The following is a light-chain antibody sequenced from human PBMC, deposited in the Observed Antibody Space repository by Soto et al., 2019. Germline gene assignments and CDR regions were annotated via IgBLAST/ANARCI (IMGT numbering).Light chain of an antibody. Sequence: TGCPATLSASPEETATVSCRASQRVGINLAWYQQKPGQAPRLLIYSASTRASGIPDRFSGSGSGTEFTLTISILQSEDFAFFYCQQADGWRRTFGEGAKL. J-gene: IGKJ4*01. CDR3: QQADGWRRT. CDR1: QRVGIN. V-gene: IGKV3-15*01. CDR2: SAS.